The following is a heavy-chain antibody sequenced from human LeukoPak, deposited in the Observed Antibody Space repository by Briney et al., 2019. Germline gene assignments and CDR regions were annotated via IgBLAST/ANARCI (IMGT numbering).Heavy chain of an antibody. CDR2: IKQDGSEK. CDR1: GFTFSDYY. Sequence: AGGSLRLSCAAPGFTFSDYYMSWVRQAPGKGLEWVANIKQDGSEKYYVDSVKGRFTISRDNAKNSLYLQMNSLRAEDTAVYYCARVTYYYDSSGYYYYYYYGMDVWGQGTTVTVSS. J-gene: IGHJ6*02. CDR3: ARVTYYYDSSGYYYYYYYGMDV. V-gene: IGHV3-7*01. D-gene: IGHD3-22*01.